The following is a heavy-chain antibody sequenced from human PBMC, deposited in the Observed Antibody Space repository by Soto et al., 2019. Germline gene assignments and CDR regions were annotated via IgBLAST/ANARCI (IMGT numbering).Heavy chain of an antibody. CDR3: AVVDSTGNWFDP. CDR1: GGSISSSDFY. J-gene: IGHJ5*02. CDR2: MYYSGTT. D-gene: IGHD3-22*01. Sequence: SSETLSLTYTVSGGSISSSDFYWGWLRQPPGKGLDFIGSMYYSGTTYYNPSLKNRITISVDTSKNQFSLKLISVTAADTAVYYCAVVDSTGNWFDPWGQGALVTVSS. V-gene: IGHV4-39*01.